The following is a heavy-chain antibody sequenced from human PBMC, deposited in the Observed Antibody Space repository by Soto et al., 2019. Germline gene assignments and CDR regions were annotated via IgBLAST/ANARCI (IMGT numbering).Heavy chain of an antibody. CDR3: AKDRPDYIWGSYRYTDNY. D-gene: IGHD3-16*02. V-gene: IGHV3-23*01. Sequence: GGSLRLSCAASGFTFSSYAMSWVRQAPGKGLEWVSAISGSGGSTYYADSVKGRFTISRDNSKNTLYLQMNSLRAEDTAVYYCAKDRPDYIWGSYRYTDNYWGQGTLVTVSS. J-gene: IGHJ4*02. CDR1: GFTFSSYA. CDR2: ISGSGGST.